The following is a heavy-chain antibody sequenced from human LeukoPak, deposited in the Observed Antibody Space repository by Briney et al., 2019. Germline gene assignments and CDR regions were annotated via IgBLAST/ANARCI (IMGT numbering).Heavy chain of an antibody. Sequence: PSETLSLTCTVSGGSISTYSWSWIRQPPGKGLQWIGYIYYSGSTNYNPSLKSRVTISVDTSKNQFSLKLSSVTAADTAVYYCAGSYSGSYDYWGQGTLVTVSS. CDR1: GGSISTYS. CDR3: AGSYSGSYDY. J-gene: IGHJ4*02. V-gene: IGHV4-59*01. CDR2: IYYSGST. D-gene: IGHD1-26*01.